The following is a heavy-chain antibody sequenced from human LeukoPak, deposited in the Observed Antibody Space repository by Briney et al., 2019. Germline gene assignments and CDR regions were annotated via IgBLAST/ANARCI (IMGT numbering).Heavy chain of an antibody. CDR2: INPNSGGT. Sequence: ASVKVSCKASGYTFTGYYMHWVRQAPGQGLEWMGWINPNSGGTNYAQKLQGRVTMTTDTSTSTAYMELRSLRSDDTAVYYCARVVKGEYSSSAPAFDIWGQGTMVTVSS. CDR3: ARVVKGEYSSSAPAFDI. V-gene: IGHV1-2*02. CDR1: GYTFTGYY. J-gene: IGHJ3*02. D-gene: IGHD6-6*01.